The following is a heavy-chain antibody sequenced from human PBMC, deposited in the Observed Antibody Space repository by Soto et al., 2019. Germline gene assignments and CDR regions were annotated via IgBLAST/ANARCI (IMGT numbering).Heavy chain of an antibody. V-gene: IGHV3-23*01. D-gene: IGHD3-16*01. CDR2: ISGSGGRS. Sequence: EVQLLDSGGGLVQPGGSLRLSCAASGFTFSNYAMTWVRQGPGKGLEWLSGISGSGGRSYYADSVKGRFTSSRDNSKSTLYLQMNSLRAEDTAVYYCAKAYFVWSSEQPYYFDYWGQGTLVTVSS. CDR1: GFTFSNYA. CDR3: AKAYFVWSSEQPYYFDY. J-gene: IGHJ4*02.